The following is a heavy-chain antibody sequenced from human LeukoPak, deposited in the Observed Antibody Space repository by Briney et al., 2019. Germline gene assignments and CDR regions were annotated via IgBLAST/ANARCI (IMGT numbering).Heavy chain of an antibody. CDR2: VYYSGST. J-gene: IGHJ5*01. Sequence: SETLSLTCSVSGDSISGYYWTWIRQPPGKGLEWIGYVYYSGSTNYNPSLKTRLHLSVDTSKNRFSLKLSSVTAADTAVYYCASSPRLTTSWFLFDSWGHGTLVAVSS. D-gene: IGHD2-2*01. CDR1: GDSISGYY. V-gene: IGHV4-59*08. CDR3: ASSPRLTTSWFLFDS.